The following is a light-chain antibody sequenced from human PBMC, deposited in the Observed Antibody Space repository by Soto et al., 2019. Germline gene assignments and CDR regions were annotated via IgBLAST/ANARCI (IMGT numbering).Light chain of an antibody. V-gene: IGLV1-44*01. J-gene: IGLJ1*01. Sequence: QSVLTQPPSASGTPGQRVTISCSGSSSNIGGRTVNWYQQLPGTAPKLLIYNNNQRPSGVPDRFSGSKSGTSASLAITGLQSEDEADYYCAAWDDSLTYVFGTGTKVTV. CDR3: AAWDDSLTYV. CDR2: NNN. CDR1: SSNIGGRT.